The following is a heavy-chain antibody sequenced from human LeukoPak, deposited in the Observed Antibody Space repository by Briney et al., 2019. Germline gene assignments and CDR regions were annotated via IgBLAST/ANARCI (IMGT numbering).Heavy chain of an antibody. Sequence: SETLSLTCGVHGESLNDYYWSWIRQSPGKGLEWIGEITHNGSTTFNPSLESRLTISVDTSKNQFSLNLSSVTAADTAVYYCARGYTDGWLIGYWGQGTLVTVSS. CDR1: GESLNDYY. D-gene: IGHD6-19*01. CDR2: ITHNGST. CDR3: ARGYTDGWLIGY. J-gene: IGHJ4*02. V-gene: IGHV4-34*01.